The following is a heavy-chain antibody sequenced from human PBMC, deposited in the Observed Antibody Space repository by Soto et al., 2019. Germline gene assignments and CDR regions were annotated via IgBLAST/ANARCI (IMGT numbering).Heavy chain of an antibody. CDR1: GGFKSSDY. D-gene: IGHD2-2*01. CDR2: IYYSGST. Sequence: SETLSDNCSVSGGFKSSDYWSWIRQSPGKGLDWIGSIYYSGSTNYNPSLKSRVTISLDTSKNQFSLKLSSVTAADTAIYYCARVSRDAHNPRPYYFDYWGQGTLVT. V-gene: IGHV4-59*08. J-gene: IGHJ4*02. CDR3: ARVSRDAHNPRPYYFDY.